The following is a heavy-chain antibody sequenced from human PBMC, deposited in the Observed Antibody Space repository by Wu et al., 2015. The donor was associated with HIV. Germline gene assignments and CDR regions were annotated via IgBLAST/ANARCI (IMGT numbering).Heavy chain of an antibody. CDR2: INPSSGDT. D-gene: IGHD6-19*01. CDR3: ARDPQEVSGWYTH. V-gene: IGHV1-2*02. J-gene: IGHJ4*02. Sequence: QVQLVQSGAEVKXPGASVNISCKASGYAFSSYYMHWVRQAPGQGLEWMGWINPSSGDTSYSQKLQSRVTMTRDTSISTVYMELSRLRFDDAAVYYCARDPQEVSGWYTHWGQGTLVTVSS. CDR1: GYAFSSYY.